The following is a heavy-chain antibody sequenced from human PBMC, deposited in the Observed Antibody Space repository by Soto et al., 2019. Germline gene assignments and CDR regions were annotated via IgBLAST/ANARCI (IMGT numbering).Heavy chain of an antibody. V-gene: IGHV3-48*03. CDR3: ARDSPSYLTSGAYYYYYYGMDV. CDR1: GFTFSSYE. J-gene: IGHJ6*02. Sequence: PGGSLRLSCAASGFTFSSYEMNWVRQAPGKGLEWVSYISSSGSTIYYADSVKGRFTISRDNTKNSLYQQMNSLRAEDTAVYYCARDSPSYLTSGAYYYYYYGMDVWGQGTTVTVSS. D-gene: IGHD1-26*01. CDR2: ISSSGSTI.